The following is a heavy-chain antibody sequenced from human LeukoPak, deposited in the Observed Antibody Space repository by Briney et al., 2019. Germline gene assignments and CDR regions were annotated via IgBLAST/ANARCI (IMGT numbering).Heavy chain of an antibody. V-gene: IGHV1-3*03. D-gene: IGHD6-6*01. Sequence: GASVKVSCKASGYTFTGYYMHWVRQAPGQRLEWMGWINVGNGNTKYSQEFQGRVTISRDTSASTAYMELSSLRSEDMAVYYCARGEIAARTFDYWGQGTLVTVSS. CDR3: ARGEIAARTFDY. J-gene: IGHJ4*02. CDR2: INVGNGNT. CDR1: GYTFTGYY.